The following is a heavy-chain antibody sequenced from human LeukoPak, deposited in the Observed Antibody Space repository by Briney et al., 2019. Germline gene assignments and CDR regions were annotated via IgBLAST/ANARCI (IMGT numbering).Heavy chain of an antibody. J-gene: IGHJ3*02. CDR2: IYYSGST. Sequence: SETLSLTCTVSGGSISSSSYYWGWIRQPPGEGLEWIGSIYYSGSTYYNPSLKSRVTISVYTSKNQFSLKLSSVTAADTAVYYCAREERDSGDAFDIWGQGTMVTVSS. CDR1: GGSISSSSYY. CDR3: AREERDSGDAFDI. D-gene: IGHD1-26*01. V-gene: IGHV4-39*01.